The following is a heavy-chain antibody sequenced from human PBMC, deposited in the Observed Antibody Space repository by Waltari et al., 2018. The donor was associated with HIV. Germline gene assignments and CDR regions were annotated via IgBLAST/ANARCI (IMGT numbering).Heavy chain of an antibody. CDR2: INHSGST. J-gene: IGHJ1*01. CDR3: AIGRRDGYNYDFQH. D-gene: IGHD5-12*01. V-gene: IGHV4-34*01. Sequence: QVQLQQWGAGLLKPSETLSLTCAVYGGSFSGYYWSWIRQPPGKGLEWIGEINHSGSTNYNPSLKRRVTISVDTSKNQFSLKLSSVTAADTAVYYCAIGRRDGYNYDFQHWGQGTLVTVSS. CDR1: GGSFSGYY.